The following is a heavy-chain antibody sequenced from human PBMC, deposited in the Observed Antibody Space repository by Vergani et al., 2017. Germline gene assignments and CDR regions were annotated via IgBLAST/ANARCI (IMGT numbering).Heavy chain of an antibody. CDR3: ARGRFYSSVWYGEIGDDFDD. CDR2: INWNGGST. V-gene: IGHV3-20*04. CDR1: GFTFDDYG. D-gene: IGHD6-19*01. J-gene: IGHJ4*02. Sequence: EVQLLESGGGLVQPGGSLRLSCAASGFTFDDYGMSWVRQAPGKGLEWVSGINWNGGSTGYADSVKGRFTMTRDNAKTSLYLKMNSLRAEDTAMYYCARGRFYSSVWYGEIGDDFDDWGQGTLVTVSS.